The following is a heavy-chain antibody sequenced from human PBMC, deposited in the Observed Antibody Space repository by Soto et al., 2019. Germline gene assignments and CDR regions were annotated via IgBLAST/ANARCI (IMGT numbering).Heavy chain of an antibody. CDR2: INHSGST. J-gene: IGHJ4*02. Sequence: QVQLQQWGAGLLKPSETLSLTCAVYGGSFSGYYWSWIRQPPGKGLEWIGEINHSGSTNYNPSLKSRVTISVDTSKDQFSLKLSSGTAADTAVYYCARARIAAAGARPFDYWGQGTLVTVSS. CDR3: ARARIAAAGARPFDY. V-gene: IGHV4-34*01. CDR1: GGSFSGYY. D-gene: IGHD6-13*01.